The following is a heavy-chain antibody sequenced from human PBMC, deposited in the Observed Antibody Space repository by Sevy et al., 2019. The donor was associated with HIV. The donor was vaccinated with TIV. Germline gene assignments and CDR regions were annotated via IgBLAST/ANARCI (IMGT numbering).Heavy chain of an antibody. CDR2: IYYSAST. Sequence: SETLSLTCTVSGGSISNFYWSWIRQPPGKGLEWIGNIYYSASTNYNPSLKSRFTISVDTSKNQLSLRLNSVTAADTAVYYCAREPPYYDILSGYSYGMDVWGQGTTVTVSS. V-gene: IGHV4-59*01. CDR1: GGSISNFY. CDR3: AREPPYYDILSGYSYGMDV. D-gene: IGHD3-9*01. J-gene: IGHJ6*02.